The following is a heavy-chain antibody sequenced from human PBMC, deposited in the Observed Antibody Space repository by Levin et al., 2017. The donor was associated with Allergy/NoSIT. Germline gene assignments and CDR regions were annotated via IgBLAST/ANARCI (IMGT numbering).Heavy chain of an antibody. CDR1: GGSISSGGYY. D-gene: IGHD3-10*01. J-gene: IGHJ5*02. V-gene: IGHV4-31*03. Sequence: SETLSLTCTVSGGSISSGGYYWSWIRQHPGKGLEWIGYIYYSGSTYYNPSLKSRVTISVDTSKNQFSLKLSSVTAADTAVYYCAREHRVLLWFGELPSTGTYNWFDPWGQGTLVTVSS. CDR2: IYYSGST. CDR3: AREHRVLLWFGELPSTGTYNWFDP.